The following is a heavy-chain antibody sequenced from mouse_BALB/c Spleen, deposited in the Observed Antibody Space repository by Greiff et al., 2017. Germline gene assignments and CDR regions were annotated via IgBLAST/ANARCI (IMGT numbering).Heavy chain of an antibody. CDR3: AREGY. Sequence: EVKLQESGPGLVKPSQSLSLTCTVTGYSITSDYAWNWIRQFPGNKLEWMGYISYSGSTSYNPSLKSRISITRDTSKNQFFLQLNSVTTEDTATYYCAREGYWGQGTTLTVSS. CDR1: GYSITSDYA. CDR2: ISYSGST. J-gene: IGHJ2*01. V-gene: IGHV3-2*02.